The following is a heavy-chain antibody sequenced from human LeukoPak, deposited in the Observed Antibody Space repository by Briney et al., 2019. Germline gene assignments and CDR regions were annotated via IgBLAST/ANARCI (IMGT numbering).Heavy chain of an antibody. J-gene: IGHJ5*02. CDR1: GGSISSSSYY. CDR2: IYYSGST. D-gene: IGHD2-15*01. Sequence: PSETLSLTCTVSGGSISSSSYYWGWIRQPPGKGLEWIGSIYYSGSTYYNPSLKSRVTISVDTSKNQFSLKLSSVTAADTAVYYCARGLGDIVVVVAAKGNWFDPWGQGTLVTVSS. V-gene: IGHV4-39*07. CDR3: ARGLGDIVVVVAAKGNWFDP.